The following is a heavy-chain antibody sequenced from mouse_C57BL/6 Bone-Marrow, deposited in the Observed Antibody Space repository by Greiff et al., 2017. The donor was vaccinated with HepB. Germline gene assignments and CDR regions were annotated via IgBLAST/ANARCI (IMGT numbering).Heavy chain of an antibody. Sequence: QVQLQQPGAELVMPGASVKLSCKASGYTFTSYWMHWVKQRPGQGLEWIGEIDPSDSYTNYNQKFKGKSTSTVDKSSSTAYMQLSSLTSEDSAVYYCARSLRHWYFDVWGTGTTVTVSS. CDR1: GYTFTSYW. CDR3: ARSLRHWYFDV. J-gene: IGHJ1*03. CDR2: IDPSDSYT. V-gene: IGHV1-69*01. D-gene: IGHD1-2*01.